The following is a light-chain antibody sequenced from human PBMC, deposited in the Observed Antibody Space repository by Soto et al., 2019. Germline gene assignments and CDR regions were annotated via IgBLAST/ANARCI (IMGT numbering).Light chain of an antibody. V-gene: IGLV1-44*01. CDR3: AAWDNSLSGWA. CDR1: TYNIGTNP. J-gene: IGLJ3*02. CDR2: SDD. Sequence: QSVLTQAPSASGTPGQRITISCSGATYNIGTNPVGWFQQLPGTAPKLLIYSDDQRPSGVPDRISGSKSGTSASLAISGLQAEDEADYYCAAWDNSLSGWAFGGGTKLTVL.